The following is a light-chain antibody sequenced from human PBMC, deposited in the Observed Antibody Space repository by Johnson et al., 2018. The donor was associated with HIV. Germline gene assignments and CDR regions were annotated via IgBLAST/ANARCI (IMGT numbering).Light chain of an antibody. CDR2: ENN. CDR1: SSNIGNNY. Sequence: QSVLTQPPSMSAAPGQKVTISCSTSSSNIGNNYVSWYQQLPGTAPKLLIYENNKRPSGIPDRFSGSKSGTSATLGITGLQTGDEADYYCGTWDSSLRVGFFGTGTKVTAL. V-gene: IGLV1-51*02. CDR3: GTWDSSLRVGF. J-gene: IGLJ1*01.